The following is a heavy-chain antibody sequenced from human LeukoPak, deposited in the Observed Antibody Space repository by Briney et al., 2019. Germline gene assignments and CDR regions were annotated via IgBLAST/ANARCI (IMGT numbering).Heavy chain of an antibody. J-gene: IGHJ6*03. D-gene: IGHD6-19*01. V-gene: IGHV4-61*02. CDR1: GGSISSGSYY. CDR2: IYTSGST. CDR3: ARVRAVAGTGYYYMDV. Sequence: PSETLSLTXTVSGGSISSGSYYWSWIRQPAGKGLEWIGRIYTSGSTNYNPSLKSRVTISVDTSKNQFSLKLSSVTAADTAVYYCARVRAVAGTGYYYMDVWGKGTTVTVSS.